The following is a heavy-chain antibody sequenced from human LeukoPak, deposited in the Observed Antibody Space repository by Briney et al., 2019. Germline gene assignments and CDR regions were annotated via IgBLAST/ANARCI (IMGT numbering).Heavy chain of an antibody. CDR3: ARGSDFFDY. CDR1: GFAFSSYG. D-gene: IGHD3-3*01. V-gene: IGHV3-23*01. CDR2: ISGSGGST. Sequence: GGSLRLSCAASGFAFSSYGMSWVRQAPGKGLEWVSAISGSGGSTYYADSVKGRFTISRDNSKNTLYLQMNSLRAEDTAVYYCARGSDFFDYWGQGTLVPVSS. J-gene: IGHJ4*02.